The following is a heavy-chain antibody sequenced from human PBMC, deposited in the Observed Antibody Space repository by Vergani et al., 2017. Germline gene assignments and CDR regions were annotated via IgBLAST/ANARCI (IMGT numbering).Heavy chain of an antibody. CDR3: ASWGQTRVVPAAILAWFDP. V-gene: IGHV1-2*02. CDR1: GYTFTGYY. D-gene: IGHD2-2*01. CDR2: INPNSGGT. J-gene: IGHJ5*02. Sequence: QVQLVQSGAEVKKPGASVKVSCKASGYTFTGYYMHWVRQAPGQGLEWMGWINPNSGGTNYAQKFQGRVTMTRDTSISTAYMELSRLRSDDTAVYYCASWGQTRVVPAAILAWFDPWGQGTLVTVSS.